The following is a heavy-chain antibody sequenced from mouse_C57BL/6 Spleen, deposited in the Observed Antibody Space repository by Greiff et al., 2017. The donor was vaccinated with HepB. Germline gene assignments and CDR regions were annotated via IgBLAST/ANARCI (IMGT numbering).Heavy chain of an antibody. J-gene: IGHJ4*01. D-gene: IGHD4-1*01. CDR2: IDPSDSYT. CDR1: GYTFTSYW. CDR3: ARALGRGYAMDY. V-gene: IGHV1-50*01. Sequence: QVQLQQPGAELVKPGASVKLSCKASGYTFTSYWMQWVKQRPGQGLEWIGEIDPSDSYTNYNQKFKGKATLTVDTSSSTAYMQLSSLTSEDSAVYYCARALGRGYAMDYCGQGTSVTVSS.